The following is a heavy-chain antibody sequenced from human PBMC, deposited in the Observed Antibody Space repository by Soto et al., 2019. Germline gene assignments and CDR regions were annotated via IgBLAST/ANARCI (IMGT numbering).Heavy chain of an antibody. J-gene: IGHJ6*02. CDR2: IYYSGST. CDR3: ARDHGGYYYYGMDV. V-gene: IGHV4-31*03. CDR1: GDSINNSTHY. Sequence: SETLSLTCTVSGDSINNSTHYWGWIRQHPGKGLGWIGYIYYSGSTYYNPSLKSRVTISVDTSKNQFSLKLSSVTAADTAVYYCARDHGGYYYYGMDVWGQGTTVTVSS.